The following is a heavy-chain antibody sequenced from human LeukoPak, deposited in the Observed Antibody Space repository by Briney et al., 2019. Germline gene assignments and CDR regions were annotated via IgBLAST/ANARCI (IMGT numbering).Heavy chain of an antibody. CDR1: GFTFCSYG. D-gene: IGHD4-17*01. J-gene: IGHJ4*02. CDR3: AKDENTVTIFDY. V-gene: IGHV3-30*18. CDR2: VSFDGRTK. Sequence: PGGSLRLSCAAPGFTFCSYGMHWVRQAPGKGLEWVAVVSFDGRTKYYAGSVKGRFTISRDNSQNTLYLQMNSLRAEDTAVYYCAKDENTVTIFDYWGRGTLVTVSS.